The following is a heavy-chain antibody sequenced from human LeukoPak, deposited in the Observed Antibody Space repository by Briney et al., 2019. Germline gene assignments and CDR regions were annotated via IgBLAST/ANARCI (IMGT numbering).Heavy chain of an antibody. J-gene: IGHJ4*02. CDR2: MNSDASTT. V-gene: IGHV3-74*01. CDR1: GFTFSSTW. Sequence: PGGSLRLSCAASGFTFSSTWMHWVRQTPGKGLVWVSRMNSDASTTNYADSVKGRFTVSRDNAKNTLFLQMNNLRAEDTAVYYCATAGRYYLDNWGQGTLVTVSS. CDR3: ATAGRYYLDN.